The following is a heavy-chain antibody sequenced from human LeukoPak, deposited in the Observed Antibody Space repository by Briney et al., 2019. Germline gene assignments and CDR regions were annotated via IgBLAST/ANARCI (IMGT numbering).Heavy chain of an antibody. V-gene: IGHV3-15*01. Sequence: PGGSLRLSCAASGFTFTTYAMSWVRQAPGRGLEWVGRIKSKTDGGTTDYAAPMKGRFTISRDDSKNTLFLQMNSLKTEDTAVYYCTTDTHDYWGQGTLVTVSS. CDR3: TTDTHDY. J-gene: IGHJ4*02. CDR1: GFTFTTYA. CDR2: IKSKTDGGTT.